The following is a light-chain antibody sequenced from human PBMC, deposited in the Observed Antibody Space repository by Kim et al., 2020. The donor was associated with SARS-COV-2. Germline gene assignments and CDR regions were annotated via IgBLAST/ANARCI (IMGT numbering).Light chain of an antibody. Sequence: DIVMTQSPDSLAVSLGERATINCKSSQSVLYSSNNKNYLAWYQQKPGQPPKLLIYWASTRESGVPDRFSGSGSGTDFTLTISSLQAEDVAVYYCQQYYSTRTFGGGTKLEI. CDR3: QQYYSTRT. CDR1: QSVLYSSNNKNY. J-gene: IGKJ4*01. CDR2: WAS. V-gene: IGKV4-1*01.